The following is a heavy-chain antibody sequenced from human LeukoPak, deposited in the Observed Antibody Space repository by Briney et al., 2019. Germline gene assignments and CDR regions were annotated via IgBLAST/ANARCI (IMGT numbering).Heavy chain of an antibody. V-gene: IGHV3-15*01. Sequence: PGGSLRLSCAASGFTFSNAWMSWVRQAPGKGLEWVGRIKSKTDGGTTDYAAPVKGRFTISRDYSKNTLYLKMNSLKTEDTAVYYCTTTSYNWNDRLDYWGQGTLVTVSS. CDR3: TTTSYNWNDRLDY. CDR1: GFTFSNAW. D-gene: IGHD1-1*01. J-gene: IGHJ4*02. CDR2: IKSKTDGGTT.